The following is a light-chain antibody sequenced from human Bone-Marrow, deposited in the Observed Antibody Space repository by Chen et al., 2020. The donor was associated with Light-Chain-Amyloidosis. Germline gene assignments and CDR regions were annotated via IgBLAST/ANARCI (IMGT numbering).Light chain of an antibody. CDR2: LNSDGSH. CDR1: SGHSSYA. CDR3: QTWGTGEV. J-gene: IGLJ3*02. Sequence: QLVLTQSPSASASLGASVKLTCTLSSGHSSYAIAWHQQQPEKGPRYLMKLNSDGSHSKGDGIPERFSGSSSGAERYLTISSLQSEDEADYYCQTWGTGEVFGGGTKLTVL. V-gene: IGLV4-69*01.